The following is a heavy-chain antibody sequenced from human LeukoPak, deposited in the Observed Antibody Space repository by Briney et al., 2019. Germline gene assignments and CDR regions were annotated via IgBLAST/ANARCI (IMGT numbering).Heavy chain of an antibody. CDR1: GGSISSGDYY. CDR2: IYNSGTT. D-gene: IGHD3-16*01. V-gene: IGHV4-31*03. Sequence: SETLSLTCTVSGGSISSGDYYWTWIRQHPGKGLEWIGYIYNSGTTYYNPSLESRVTISGDTSKNQFSLKLSSVTAADAAVYYCARTAGWSYGFDYWGQGTLVTVSS. CDR3: ARTAGWSYGFDY. J-gene: IGHJ4*02.